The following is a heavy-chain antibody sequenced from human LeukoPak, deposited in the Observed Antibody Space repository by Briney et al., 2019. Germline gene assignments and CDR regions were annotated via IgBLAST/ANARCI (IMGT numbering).Heavy chain of an antibody. CDR1: GFTFGDYA. CDR3: TRIRGYGDADY. D-gene: IGHD5-12*01. Sequence: GGSLRLSCSTSGFTFGDYAMNWVRQAPGKGLEWVGFIRSNIFGGTTEYAAFVKGRFTISRDDSKSIAYLQMNSLKTEDTALYYCTRIRGYGDADYWGQGTLVTVSS. J-gene: IGHJ4*02. V-gene: IGHV3-49*04. CDR2: IRSNIFGGTT.